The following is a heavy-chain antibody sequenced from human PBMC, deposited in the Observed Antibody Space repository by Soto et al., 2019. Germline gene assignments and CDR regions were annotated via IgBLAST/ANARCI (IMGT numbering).Heavy chain of an antibody. CDR1: GCTFSSYA. CDR3: ASGSIAAAGSYYYYYGMDV. J-gene: IGHJ6*02. Sequence: GASVKGSFKASGCTFSSYAISWVRQAPGQGLEWMGGIIPIFGTANYAQKFQGRVTITADESTSTAYVELSSLRSEDTAVYYCASGSIAAAGSYYYYYGMDVWGQGTTVTVSS. CDR2: IIPIFGTA. D-gene: IGHD6-13*01. V-gene: IGHV1-69*13.